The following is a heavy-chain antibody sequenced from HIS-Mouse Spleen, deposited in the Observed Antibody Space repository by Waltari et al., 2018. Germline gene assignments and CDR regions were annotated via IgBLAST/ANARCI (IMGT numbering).Heavy chain of an antibody. CDR2: IYYSGST. CDR3: AREIPYSSSWYDWYFDL. CDR1: GGSICSSSYD. D-gene: IGHD6-13*01. V-gene: IGHV4-39*07. Sequence: QLQLQESGPGLVKPSETLSLTCTVPGGSICSSSYDSGWIRQPPGKGLEWIGSIYYSGSTYYNPSLKSRVTISVDTSKNQFSLKLSSVTAADTAVYYCAREIPYSSSWYDWYFDLWGRGTLVTVSS. J-gene: IGHJ2*01.